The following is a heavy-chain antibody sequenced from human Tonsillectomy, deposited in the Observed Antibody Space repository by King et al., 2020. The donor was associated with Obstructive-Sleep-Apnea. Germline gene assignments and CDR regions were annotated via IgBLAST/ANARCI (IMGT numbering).Heavy chain of an antibody. D-gene: IGHD3-3*01. J-gene: IGHJ4*02. CDR2: ISSSSSTI. CDR3: ASDASDFWGGIQSDY. V-gene: IGHV3-48*04. CDR1: GFTFSSYS. Sequence: VQLVESGGGLVQPGGSLRLSCAASGFTFSSYSMNWVRQAPGKGLEWVSYISSSSSTIYYADSVKGRFTISRDNAKNSLCLQMNSLRAEDTAVYYCASDASDFWGGIQSDYWGQGPLVTVSS.